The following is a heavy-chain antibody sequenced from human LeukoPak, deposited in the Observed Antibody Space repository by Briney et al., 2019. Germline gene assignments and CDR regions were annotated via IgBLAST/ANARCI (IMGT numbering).Heavy chain of an antibody. Sequence: GGSLRLSCAASGFTFSSYGMLWVRQAPGRGLEGVAIIWYDGSNRYYADSVKGRLTISRDNSKNTLYLQMSSLRAEDTAVYYCARNWGDHFDWLHDYWGQGTLVTVSS. D-gene: IGHD3-9*01. CDR3: ARNWGDHFDWLHDY. V-gene: IGHV3-33*01. J-gene: IGHJ4*02. CDR2: IWYDGSNR. CDR1: GFTFSSYG.